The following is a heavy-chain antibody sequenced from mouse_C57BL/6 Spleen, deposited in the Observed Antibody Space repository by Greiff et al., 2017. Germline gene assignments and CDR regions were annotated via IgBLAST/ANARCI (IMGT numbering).Heavy chain of an antibody. CDR2: INPNNGGT. V-gene: IGHV1-22*01. CDR1: GYTFTDYN. CDR3: ARSDYYGSSQGFAY. D-gene: IGHD1-1*01. J-gene: IGHJ3*01. Sequence: VQLKQSGPELVKPGASVKMSCKASGYTFTDYNMHWVKQSHGKSLEWIGYINPNNGGTSYNQKFKGKATLTVNKSSSTAYMELRSLTSEDSAVYYCARSDYYGSSQGFAYWGQGTLVTVSA.